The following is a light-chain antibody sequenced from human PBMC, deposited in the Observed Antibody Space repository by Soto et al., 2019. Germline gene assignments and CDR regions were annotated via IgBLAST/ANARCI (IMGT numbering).Light chain of an antibody. J-gene: IGKJ1*01. CDR2: KAS. Sequence: DIQMTQSPSTLSASVGDRVTITCRASQSINNWLAWYQQKPGKAPKLLIYKASNLDIGVPSRFSGSGSGTAFTLTISSLQPDDFATYYCQQDDTYWTFGQGTKVEIK. V-gene: IGKV1-5*03. CDR3: QQDDTYWT. CDR1: QSINNW.